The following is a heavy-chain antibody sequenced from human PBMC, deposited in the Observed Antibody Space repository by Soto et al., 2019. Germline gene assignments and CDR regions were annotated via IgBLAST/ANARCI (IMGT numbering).Heavy chain of an antibody. V-gene: IGHV3-21*01. CDR2: ISSGSSDT. Sequence: PGGSLRLSCAASGFTFSRVSMNWVRQAPGKGLEWVASISSGSSDTWYADSVKGRFIISRDNAQNSLFLQMNTLRPEDTAMYYCARVAYWGPGTQVTSPQ. CDR3: ARVAY. CDR1: GFTFSRVS. J-gene: IGHJ4*02.